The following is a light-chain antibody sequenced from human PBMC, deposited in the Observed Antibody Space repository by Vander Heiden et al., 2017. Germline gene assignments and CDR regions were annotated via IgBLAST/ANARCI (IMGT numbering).Light chain of an antibody. CDR3: LQTKKLYT. CDR1: GKVSFLGINL. Sequence: DIVLTQSPASLAVSPGQRATIPCRASGKVSFLGINLMPSYQQKPGQPPTLLIYQASNKDPGVPARFSSIGAWTHFTRTMTPVEANNTAIYYSLQTKKLYTFGHGTKVDIK. CDR2: QAS. J-gene: IGKJ3*01. V-gene: IGKV3D-11*02.